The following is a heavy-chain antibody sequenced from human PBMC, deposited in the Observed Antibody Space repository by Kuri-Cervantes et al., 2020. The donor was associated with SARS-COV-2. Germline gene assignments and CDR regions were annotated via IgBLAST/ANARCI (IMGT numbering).Heavy chain of an antibody. CDR1: GYSISSGHY. Sequence: GSLRLSCAVSGYSISSGHYWGWIRQPPGKGLEWIGYIYYSGSTNYNPSLKSRVTISVDTSKNQFSLKLSSVTAADTAVYYCARALRCTNGVCYRSWFDPWGQGTLVTVSS. V-gene: IGHV4-38-2*01. CDR3: ARALRCTNGVCYRSWFDP. CDR2: IYYSGST. D-gene: IGHD2-8*01. J-gene: IGHJ5*02.